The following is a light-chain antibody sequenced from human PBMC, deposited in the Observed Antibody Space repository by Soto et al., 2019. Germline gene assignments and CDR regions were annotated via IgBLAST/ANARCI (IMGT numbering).Light chain of an antibody. CDR2: GAT. Sequence: EIVLTQSPGTLSLSPGERATLSCRASQSVSSSYLAWYQQRPGQAPRLLVDGATSRGTGITDRGSGSGSGTDFTLTISRLEPEDFAVYYCQHYGSSPSFGQGTKVDI. CDR3: QHYGSSPS. V-gene: IGKV3-20*01. CDR1: QSVSSSY. J-gene: IGKJ1*01.